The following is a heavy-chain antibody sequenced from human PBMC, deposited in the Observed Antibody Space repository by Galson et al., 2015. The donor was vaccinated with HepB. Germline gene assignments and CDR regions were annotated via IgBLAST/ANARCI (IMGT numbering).Heavy chain of an antibody. CDR3: AKDIVVVVAATQGPYYYGMDV. CDR2: IIPIFGTA. CDR1: GGTFSSYA. D-gene: IGHD2-15*01. Sequence: SVKVSCKASGGTFSSYAISWVRQAPGQGLEWMGGIIPIFGTANYAQKFQGRVTITADKSTSTAYMELSSLRSEDTAVYYCAKDIVVVVAATQGPYYYGMDVWGQGTTVTVSS. J-gene: IGHJ6*02. V-gene: IGHV1-69*06.